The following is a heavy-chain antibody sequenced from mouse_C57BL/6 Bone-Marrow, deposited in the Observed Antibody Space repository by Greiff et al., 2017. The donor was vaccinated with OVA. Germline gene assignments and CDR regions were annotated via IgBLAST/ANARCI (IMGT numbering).Heavy chain of an antibody. J-gene: IGHJ2*01. CDR3: ARYIYYGSSYHFDY. CDR1: GFTFTDYY. CDR2: IRNKANGYTT. V-gene: IGHV7-3*01. Sequence: EVQVVESGGGLVQPGGSLSLSCAASGFTFTDYYMSWVRQPPGKALEWLGFIRNKANGYTTEYSASVKGRFTISRDNSQSILYLQMNALRAEDSATYYCARYIYYGSSYHFDYWGQGTTLTVSS. D-gene: IGHD1-1*01.